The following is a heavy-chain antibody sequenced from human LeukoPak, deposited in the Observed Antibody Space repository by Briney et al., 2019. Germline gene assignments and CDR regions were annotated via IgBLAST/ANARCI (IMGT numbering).Heavy chain of an antibody. J-gene: IGHJ4*02. CDR2: IGIAGDT. D-gene: IGHD3-9*01. CDR3: VRQKFDHGNFDY. Sequence: PGGSLGLSCAATGFTLSRHAMHWVRQATGKGLEWVSAIGIAGDTFYPASVKGRFTISRDNAKNSFYLQMNSLRAEDTAVYYCVRQKFDHGNFDYWGQGTLVTVSS. CDR1: GFTLSRHA. V-gene: IGHV3-13*01.